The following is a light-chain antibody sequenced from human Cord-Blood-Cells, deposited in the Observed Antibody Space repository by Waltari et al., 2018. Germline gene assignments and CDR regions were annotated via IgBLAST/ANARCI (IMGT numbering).Light chain of an antibody. CDR3: QQRSNWPLFT. CDR2: DAS. Sequence: EIVLTQPPATVSLTLGARASLPCRASQSVSSYLAWYQQKPGQAPSLLIYDASTRATGIPARFSGSGSGTDFTLTISSLEPEDFAVYYCQQRSNWPLFTFGPGTKVDIK. CDR1: QSVSSY. V-gene: IGKV3-11*01. J-gene: IGKJ3*01.